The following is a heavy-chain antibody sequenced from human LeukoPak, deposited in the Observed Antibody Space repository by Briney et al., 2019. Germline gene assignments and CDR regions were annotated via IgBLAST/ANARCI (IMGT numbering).Heavy chain of an antibody. Sequence: PGGSLRLSCAASGFTVSSNYMSWVRQAPGKGLEWVGFIRSKAYGGTTEYAASVKGRFTTSRDDSKSIAYLQMNSLKTEDTAVYYCTRAPGLVVVAAGDAWGQGTLVTVSS. V-gene: IGHV3-49*04. D-gene: IGHD2-15*01. CDR1: GFTVSSNY. CDR3: TRAPGLVVVAAGDA. CDR2: IRSKAYGGTT. J-gene: IGHJ5*02.